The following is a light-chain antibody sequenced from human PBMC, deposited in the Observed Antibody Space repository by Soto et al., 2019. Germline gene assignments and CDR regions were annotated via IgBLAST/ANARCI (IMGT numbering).Light chain of an antibody. J-gene: IGKJ1*01. CDR2: RVS. CDR1: QSLVHSDGNTY. Sequence: DVVLTQSPVSLPVTLGQPASISFMYSQSLVHSDGNTYLNWFQQRPGHSPRRLVYRVSNRDSGVPDNFSGSGSGTNFTLKISSVEAEDIGVYYCMQGTQWPRTFGQGTKVDTK. CDR3: MQGTQWPRT. V-gene: IGKV2-30*02.